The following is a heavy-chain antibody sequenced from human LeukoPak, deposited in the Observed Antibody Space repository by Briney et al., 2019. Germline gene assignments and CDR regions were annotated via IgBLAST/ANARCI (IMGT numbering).Heavy chain of an antibody. CDR3: TRVSFVAASVFFDY. D-gene: IGHD2-15*01. CDR1: GFTFGDYA. J-gene: IGHJ4*02. CDR2: IRSKAYGGTT. V-gene: IGHV3-49*04. Sequence: GGSLRLSCTSSGFTFGDYAMSLVRQAPGKGLEWVSFIRSKAYGGTTEYAASVKGRFTISRDDSKSIAYLQMNSLKTEDTAVYYCTRVSFVAASVFFDYWGQGSLVTVSS.